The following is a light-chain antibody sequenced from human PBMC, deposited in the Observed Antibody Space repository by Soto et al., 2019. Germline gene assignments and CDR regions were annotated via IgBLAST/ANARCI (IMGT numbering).Light chain of an antibody. Sequence: DVVMTQSPLSLPVTLGQPGSISCRSNQSLVHSDGIASFSWFHQRPGRSPRRLICKVSNRYAGVPARFSGSGSGTAFALKISRGEAEDVGFYYCSQRKHWSITFGQGTRLEIK. CDR2: KVS. CDR1: QSLVHSDGIAS. J-gene: IGKJ5*01. CDR3: SQRKHWSIT. V-gene: IGKV2-30*02.